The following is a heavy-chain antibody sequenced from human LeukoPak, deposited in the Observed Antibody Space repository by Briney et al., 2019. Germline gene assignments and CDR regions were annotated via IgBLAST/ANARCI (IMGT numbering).Heavy chain of an antibody. V-gene: IGHV3-30*01. Sequence: GGSLRLSCAASGFTFSSYAMHWVRQAPGKGREWVAVISSDGSSKFYADSVKGRFTISRDNSKNTLYLQMNSLRVEDTAVYYCARASEQQLGRYYYMDVWGKGTTVTVSS. CDR1: GFTFSSYA. D-gene: IGHD6-13*01. CDR3: ARASEQQLGRYYYMDV. J-gene: IGHJ6*03. CDR2: ISSDGSSK.